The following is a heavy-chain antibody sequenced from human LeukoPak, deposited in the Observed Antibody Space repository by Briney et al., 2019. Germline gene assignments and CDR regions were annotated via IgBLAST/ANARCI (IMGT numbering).Heavy chain of an antibody. CDR2: IYTSGST. V-gene: IGHV4-61*02. Sequence: SETLSLTCTVSGGSISSSANFWGWVRQPAGKGLEWIGRIYTSGSTNYNPSLKSRVTMSVDTSKNQFSLKLSSVTAADTAVYYCAREELVHYYYYMDVWGKGTTVTVSS. CDR1: GGSISSSANF. J-gene: IGHJ6*03. D-gene: IGHD6-6*01. CDR3: AREELVHYYYYMDV.